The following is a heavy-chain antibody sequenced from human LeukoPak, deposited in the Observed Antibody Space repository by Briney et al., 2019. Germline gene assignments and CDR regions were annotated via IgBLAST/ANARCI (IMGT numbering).Heavy chain of an antibody. CDR1: GGSISSGSYY. D-gene: IGHD3-22*01. Sequence: SETLSLTCTVSGGSISSGSYYWSWIRQPAGKGLEWIGRIYTSGSTNCNPSLKSRVTISVDTSKNQFSLKLSSVTAADTAVYYCARGGWYYYDSSGYYLTRPFDYWGQGTLVTVSS. CDR2: IYTSGST. J-gene: IGHJ4*02. V-gene: IGHV4-61*02. CDR3: ARGGWYYYDSSGYYLTRPFDY.